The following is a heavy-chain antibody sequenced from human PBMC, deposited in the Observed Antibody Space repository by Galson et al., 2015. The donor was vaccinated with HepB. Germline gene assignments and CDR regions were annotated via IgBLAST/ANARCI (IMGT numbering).Heavy chain of an antibody. D-gene: IGHD2-2*02. Sequence: SVKVSCKASGGTFSSYTISWVRQAPGQGLEWMGRIIPILGIANYAQKFQGRVTITADESTSTAYMELSSLRSEDTAVYYCARASGYCSSTSCYTPTALNYYYYYMDVWGKGTTVTVSS. CDR1: GGTFSSYT. CDR3: ARASGYCSSTSCYTPTALNYYYYYMDV. J-gene: IGHJ6*03. CDR2: IIPILGIA. V-gene: IGHV1-69*02.